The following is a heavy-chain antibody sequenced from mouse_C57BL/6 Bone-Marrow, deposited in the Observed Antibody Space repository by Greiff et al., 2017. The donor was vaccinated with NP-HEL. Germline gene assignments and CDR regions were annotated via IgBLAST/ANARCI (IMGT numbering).Heavy chain of an antibody. J-gene: IGHJ2*01. CDR1: GYTFTSYW. CDR3: ARGDDYDPYYLDY. D-gene: IGHD2-4*01. V-gene: IGHV1-72*01. Sequence: QVQLQQPGAELVKPGASVKLSCKASGYTFTSYWMHWVKQRPGRGLEWIGRIDPNSGGTKYHEKFKSKATLTVDHPYSPAYLQLSSLTSEDSAVYYRARGDDYDPYYLDYWGQGTTLTVSS. CDR2: IDPNSGGT.